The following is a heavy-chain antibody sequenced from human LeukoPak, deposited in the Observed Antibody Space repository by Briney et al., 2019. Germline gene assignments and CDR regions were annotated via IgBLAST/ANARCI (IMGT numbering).Heavy chain of an antibody. J-gene: IGHJ4*02. V-gene: IGHV5-51*01. CDR3: ASQKEQLSEAPYY. D-gene: IGHD6-6*01. CDR1: GYSFTSYW. Sequence: GESLKISCKGSGYSFTSYWIGWVRQMPGKGLEWMGIIYPGDSDTRYSPSFQGQVTISADKSISTAYLQWSSLKASDTAMYYCASQKEQLSEAPYYWGQGTLVTVSS. CDR2: IYPGDSDT.